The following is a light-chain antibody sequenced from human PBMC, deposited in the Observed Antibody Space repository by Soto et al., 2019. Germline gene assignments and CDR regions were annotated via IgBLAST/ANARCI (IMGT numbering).Light chain of an antibody. V-gene: IGKV3-15*01. CDR1: QNVRSN. CDR3: QVYNNWPPGLA. Sequence: EIVMTQSPATLSVSPGERATLSCRASQNVRSNLAWYQQKPGQAPRLLIYGASARATGIPARFSGSGSGTEFTLTISSLQSEDFALYYCQVYNNWPPGLAFGGGTKVEIK. CDR2: GAS. J-gene: IGKJ4*01.